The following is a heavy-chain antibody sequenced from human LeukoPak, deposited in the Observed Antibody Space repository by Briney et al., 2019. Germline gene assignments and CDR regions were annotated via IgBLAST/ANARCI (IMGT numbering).Heavy chain of an antibody. CDR2: ITSNGDTT. D-gene: IGHD7-27*01. CDR3: LKDRLGTGDY. CDR1: GFTFSSYA. Sequence: GGSLRLSCSASGFTFSSYAMHWVRQAPGKGLEYVSSITSNGDTTYYTDSVKGRFTISRDNSKNTLYLQMSSLRAEGTAVYYCLKDRLGTGDYWGQGTLVSVSS. V-gene: IGHV3-64D*06. J-gene: IGHJ4*02.